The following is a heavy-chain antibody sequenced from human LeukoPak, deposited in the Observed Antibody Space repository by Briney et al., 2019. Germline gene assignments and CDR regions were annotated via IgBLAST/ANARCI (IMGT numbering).Heavy chain of an antibody. J-gene: IGHJ4*02. CDR3: AKNVWDRSGWLIEY. CDR1: AASFISSSHH. Sequence: PSETLSLTCTVSAASFISSSHHWGWIRQSPGTGLEWVSSFSASKNNRHYVDSVKGRFIISRDNSKNTLFLQMNNLGAEDTAVYYCAKNVWDRSGWLIEYWGQGTRVTVSS. CDR2: FSASKNNR. V-gene: IGHV3-23*01. D-gene: IGHD6-19*01.